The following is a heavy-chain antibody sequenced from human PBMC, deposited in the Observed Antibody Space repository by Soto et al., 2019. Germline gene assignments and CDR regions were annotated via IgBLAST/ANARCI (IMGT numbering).Heavy chain of an antibody. CDR3: AKASGRSWYNWFDP. D-gene: IGHD6-13*01. CDR1: GGNLTSYA. Sequence: AASVKVSCKASGGNLTSYAISWVRQAPGQGLEFMGGIVPLFGTTNYAHKFRGRVTITADESTSTVYMEVSSLRSEDTAVYYCAKASGRSWYNWFDPWGQGTLVTVSS. V-gene: IGHV1-69*13. CDR2: IVPLFGTT. J-gene: IGHJ5*02.